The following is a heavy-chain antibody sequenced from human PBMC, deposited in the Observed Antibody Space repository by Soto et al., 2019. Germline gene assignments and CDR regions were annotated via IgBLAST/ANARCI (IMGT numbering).Heavy chain of an antibody. Sequence: QVQLQESGPGLVRPSQTLSLSCTVSGGSISNSANHWSWIRQHPGEGLEWIGYIYYSGGTYYSPALKGRVTMSIDASKNQFSLKLSSVTAADTAVYYCAKGVRGVPNWFDPCGQGTLVTVSS. D-gene: IGHD3-10*01. CDR1: GGSISNSANH. V-gene: IGHV4-31*03. CDR2: IYYSGGT. J-gene: IGHJ5*02. CDR3: AKGVRGVPNWFDP.